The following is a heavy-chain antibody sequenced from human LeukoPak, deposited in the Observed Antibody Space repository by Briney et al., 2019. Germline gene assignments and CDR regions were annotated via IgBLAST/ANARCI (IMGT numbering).Heavy chain of an antibody. CDR1: GFTFSSYA. J-gene: IGHJ4*02. CDR3: AKDFDEVVVITTGGY. V-gene: IGHV3-23*01. D-gene: IGHD2-15*01. Sequence: GGSLRLSCAASGFTFSSYAMNWVRQAPGKGLEWVSGISGSGGSTYYADSVKGRFTISRDNPKDTLYLQMNSLRAEDTAVYYCAKDFDEVVVITTGGYWGQGTLVTVSS. CDR2: ISGSGGST.